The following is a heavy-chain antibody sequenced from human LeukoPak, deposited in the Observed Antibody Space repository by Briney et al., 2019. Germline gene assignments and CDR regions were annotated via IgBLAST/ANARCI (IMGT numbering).Heavy chain of an antibody. J-gene: IGHJ3*02. Sequence: PSETLSLTCTVSGGSISSYYWSWIRQPPGKGLEWIGYIYYSGSTNYNPSLKSRVTISVDTSKNQFSLKLNSVTAADTAVYYCARATYYFGVDIWGQGTMVTVSS. CDR2: IYYSGST. V-gene: IGHV4-59*01. CDR1: GGSISSYY. D-gene: IGHD3-10*01. CDR3: ARATYYFGVDI.